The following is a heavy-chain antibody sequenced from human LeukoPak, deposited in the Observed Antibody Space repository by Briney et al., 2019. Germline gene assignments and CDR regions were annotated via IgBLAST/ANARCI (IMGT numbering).Heavy chain of an antibody. CDR1: GFTLSSYA. V-gene: IGHV3-30-3*01. CDR2: ISYDGSNK. CDR3: ARDSIAARQVPFDY. J-gene: IGHJ4*02. D-gene: IGHD6-6*01. Sequence: GGSLRLSCAASGFTLSSYAMHWVRQAPGKGLEWVAVISYDGSNKYYADSVKGRFTISRDNSKNTLYLQMNSLRAEDTAVYYCARDSIAARQVPFDYWGQGTLVTVSS.